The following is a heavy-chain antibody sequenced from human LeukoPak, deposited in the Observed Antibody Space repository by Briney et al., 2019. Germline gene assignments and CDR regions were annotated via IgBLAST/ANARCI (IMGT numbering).Heavy chain of an antibody. V-gene: IGHV4-34*01. Sequence: SETLSLTCAVYGGSFSGYYWSWIRQPPGKGLEWIGEINHSGSTNYNPSLKSRVTISVDTSKSQFSLKLSSVTAADTAVYYCARERSSGYYYYYYYMDVWGKGTTVTVSS. CDR3: ARERSSGYYYYYYYMDV. CDR2: INHSGST. J-gene: IGHJ6*03. D-gene: IGHD6-19*01. CDR1: GGSFSGYY.